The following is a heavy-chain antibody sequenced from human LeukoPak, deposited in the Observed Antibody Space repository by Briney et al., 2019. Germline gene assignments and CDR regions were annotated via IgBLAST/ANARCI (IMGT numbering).Heavy chain of an antibody. J-gene: IGHJ4*02. D-gene: IGHD4-11*01. Sequence: GGSLRLSCAASGFTFSSYSMNWVRQHPGRGRVGFSYISSSSRTIYYADSVKGRFTIFRDNAKDLLYLQMNNLRAEDTAVYFCARESSDYQFAGVWGLGTLVTVSS. CDR3: ARESSDYQFAGV. CDR1: GFTFSSYS. V-gene: IGHV3-48*01. CDR2: ISSSSRTI.